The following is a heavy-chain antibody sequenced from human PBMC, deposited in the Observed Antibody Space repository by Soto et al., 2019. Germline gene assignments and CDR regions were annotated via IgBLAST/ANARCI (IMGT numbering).Heavy chain of an antibody. D-gene: IGHD6-13*01. J-gene: IGHJ5*02. V-gene: IGHV3-23*01. CDR1: GFRYSSYA. CDR2: VGGGGGSK. CDR3: ARGSSWSAFDL. Sequence: EVQLLESGGGLVQPGGSLRVSCAVSGFRYSSYAMSWVRQAPGKGLEWVSTVGGGGGSKYYADSVKGRFTISRDNLDNALHLQMNSVGADDAAVYFCARGSSWSAFDLWGQGSLVTVSS.